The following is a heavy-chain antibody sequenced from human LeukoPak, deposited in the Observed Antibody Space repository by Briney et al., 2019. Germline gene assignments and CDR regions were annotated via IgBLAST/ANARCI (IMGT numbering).Heavy chain of an antibody. CDR1: GLTFSTTS. CDR2: ISGCGSTI. J-gene: IGHJ5*01. Sequence: GSLRLSCVASGLTFSTTSMNWVRQAPGKGLEWVSYISGCGSTIYYTDSVKGRFTISRDNARNSVYLQMNSLRDEDTATYYCTRGAIPGYGDNWFWFDSWGQGTLVSVSS. CDR3: TRGAIPGYGDNWFWFDS. V-gene: IGHV3-48*02. D-gene: IGHD1-1*01.